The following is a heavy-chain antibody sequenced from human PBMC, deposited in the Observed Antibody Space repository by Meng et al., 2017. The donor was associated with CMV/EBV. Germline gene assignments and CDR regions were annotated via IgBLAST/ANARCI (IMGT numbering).Heavy chain of an antibody. D-gene: IGHD4-11*01. J-gene: IGHJ4*02. V-gene: IGHV4-34*01. CDR3: ARRDYSNHYYFDY. CDR1: SGSCSGYY. Sequence: VPLQQGGAGPLETSEPLSPTCAVYSGSCSGYYWSWIRQPTGKGLERIGEINQSGSTNSNPSLQSRVTISVDTSKNQFSLKLSSVTAADTAVYYCARRDYSNHYYFDYWDQGTLVTVSS. CDR2: INQSGST.